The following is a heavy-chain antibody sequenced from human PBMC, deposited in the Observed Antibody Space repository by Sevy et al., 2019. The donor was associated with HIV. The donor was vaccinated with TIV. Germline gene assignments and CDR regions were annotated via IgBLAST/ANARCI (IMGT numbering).Heavy chain of an antibody. CDR1: GGSISSYY. CDR3: ARVDLNYYDSSGYYFDY. D-gene: IGHD3-22*01. CDR2: IYYSGST. J-gene: IGHJ4*02. V-gene: IGHV4-59*01. Sequence: SETLSLTCTVSGGSISSYYWSWIRQPPGKGLEWIGYIYYSGSTNYNPSLKSRVTISVDTSKNQFSLKLSSVTAADTAVYYCARVDLNYYDSSGYYFDYWGQGTLVTVSS.